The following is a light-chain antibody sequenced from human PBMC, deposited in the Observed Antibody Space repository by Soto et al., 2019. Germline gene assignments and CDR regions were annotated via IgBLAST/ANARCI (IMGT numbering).Light chain of an antibody. Sequence: EIVMTQSPATLSVSPGERATLSCRASQSVRSNLAWYQQKPGQAPRLLIYGASTRATGIPARFSGSGSGTEFTLTISSLQSEDFAVYYCQQYNNWPPTFGQGPKVEIK. CDR2: GAS. CDR1: QSVRSN. CDR3: QQYNNWPPT. V-gene: IGKV3-15*01. J-gene: IGKJ1*01.